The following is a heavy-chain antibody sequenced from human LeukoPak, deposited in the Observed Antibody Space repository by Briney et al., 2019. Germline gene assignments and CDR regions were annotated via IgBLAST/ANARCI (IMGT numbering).Heavy chain of an antibody. J-gene: IGHJ4*02. D-gene: IGHD1-26*01. CDR2: IYYSGST. Sequence: SETLSLTCTVSGGSISSYYWSWIRQPPGKGLEWIGYIYYSGSTNYNPSLKSRVTISVDTSKNQFSLKLSSVTAADTAVYYCARVSGSYYMPFDYWGQGTLVTVSS. V-gene: IGHV4-59*01. CDR1: GGSISSYY. CDR3: ARVSGSYYMPFDY.